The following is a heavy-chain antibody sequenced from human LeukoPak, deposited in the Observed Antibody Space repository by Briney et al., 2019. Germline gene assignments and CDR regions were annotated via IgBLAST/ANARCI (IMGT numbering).Heavy chain of an antibody. CDR3: ARGGTTVVTFSFFGPDDAFDI. D-gene: IGHD4-23*01. J-gene: IGHJ3*02. Sequence: GASVKVSCKASGGIFSSYAISWVRQAPGQGLEWMGGIIPIFGTANYAQKFQGRVTITTDESTSTAYMELSSLRSEDTAVYYCARGGTTVVTFSFFGPDDAFDIWGQGTMVTVSS. CDR1: GGIFSSYA. V-gene: IGHV1-69*05. CDR2: IIPIFGTA.